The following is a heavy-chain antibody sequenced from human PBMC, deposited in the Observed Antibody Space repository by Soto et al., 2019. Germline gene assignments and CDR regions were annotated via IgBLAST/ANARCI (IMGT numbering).Heavy chain of an antibody. V-gene: IGHV3-72*01. J-gene: IGHJ3*02. Sequence: GGSLRLSCAASGFTFSDHYMDWVRQAPGKGLEWVGRTRNKANSYTTEYAASVKGRFTISRDDSKNSLYLQMNSLKTEDTAVYYCARAGYDFWSGYYAFDIWGQGTMVTVSS. CDR3: ARAGYDFWSGYYAFDI. CDR1: GFTFSDHY. D-gene: IGHD3-3*01. CDR2: TRNKANSYTT.